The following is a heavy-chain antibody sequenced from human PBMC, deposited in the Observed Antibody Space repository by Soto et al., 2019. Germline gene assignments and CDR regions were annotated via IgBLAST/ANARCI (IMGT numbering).Heavy chain of an antibody. D-gene: IGHD1-26*01. J-gene: IGHJ6*02. V-gene: IGHV4-30-4*01. CDR2: IYYSGST. Sequence: SETLSLTCTVSGGSISSGDYYWSWIRQPPGKGLEWIGYIYYSGSTYYNPSLKSRVTISVDTSKNQFSLKLSSVTAADTAVYYCASYSGSSDYYGMDVWGQGTTVTVSS. CDR1: GGSISSGDYY. CDR3: ASYSGSSDYYGMDV.